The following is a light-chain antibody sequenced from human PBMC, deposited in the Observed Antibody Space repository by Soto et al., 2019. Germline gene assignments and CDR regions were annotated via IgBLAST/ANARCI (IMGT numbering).Light chain of an antibody. J-gene: IGKJ1*01. CDR3: QQSYSIPWT. V-gene: IGKV1-27*01. CDR1: QGLSNY. CDR2: AAS. Sequence: DIQMTQSPSSLSASVGDRVTITCRASQGLSNYLAWYQQKPGKVPKLPIYAASTLQSGVPSRFSGSGSGTDFTLTISSLQSEDFATYYCQQSYSIPWTFGQGTKVDIK.